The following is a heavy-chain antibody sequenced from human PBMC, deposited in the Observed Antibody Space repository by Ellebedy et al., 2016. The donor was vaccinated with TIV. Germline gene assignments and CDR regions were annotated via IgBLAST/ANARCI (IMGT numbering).Heavy chain of an antibody. J-gene: IGHJ5*02. CDR2: IIPILGIA. D-gene: IGHD3-22*01. CDR1: GGTFSSYA. CDR3: ARVAGPYYYDSSGLTGWFNP. Sequence: SVKVSXXASGGTFSSYAISWVRQAPGQGLEWMGRIIPILGIANYAQKFQGRVTITADKSTSTAYMELSSLRSEDTAVYYCARVAGPYYYDSSGLTGWFNPWGQGTLVTVSS. V-gene: IGHV1-69*04.